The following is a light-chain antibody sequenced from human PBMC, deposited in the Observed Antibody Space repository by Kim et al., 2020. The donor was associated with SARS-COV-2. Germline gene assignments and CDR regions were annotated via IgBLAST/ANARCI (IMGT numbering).Light chain of an antibody. CDR2: EVG. Sequence: SITISWPGTSSGVGGYKYVSWYQQHPGKAPKLVIYEVGNRPSGVSIRFSGSKSGNTASLTISGLQAEDEADYYCSSYIRGSTNYVFGTGTKVTVL. V-gene: IGLV2-14*01. J-gene: IGLJ1*01. CDR3: SSYIRGSTNYV. CDR1: SSGVGGYKY.